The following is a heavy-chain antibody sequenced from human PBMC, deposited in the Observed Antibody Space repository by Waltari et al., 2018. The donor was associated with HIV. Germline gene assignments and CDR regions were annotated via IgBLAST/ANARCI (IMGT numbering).Heavy chain of an antibody. D-gene: IGHD2-21*01. CDR2: IRATDSST. CDR1: GFPFNTSA. CDR3: AREALVATGPLDL. Sequence: KLLEVGGGLVQPGGSLRVSCVTSGFPFNTSAMTWVRQTSGRCRGCISSIRATDSSTPYADSVQGRFSISRDNLKKEVYLQMDSLRGDDAGIYFCAREALVATGPLDLWGQGVLVTVAS. J-gene: IGHJ4*02. V-gene: IGHV3-48*03.